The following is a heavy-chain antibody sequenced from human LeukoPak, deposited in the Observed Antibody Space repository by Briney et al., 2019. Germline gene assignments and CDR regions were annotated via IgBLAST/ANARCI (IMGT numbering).Heavy chain of an antibody. V-gene: IGHV3-23*01. D-gene: IGHD5-12*01. CDR1: GFTFSTYA. CDR2: ISGSGGST. J-gene: IGHJ4*02. Sequence: GGSLRLSCAPSGFTFSTYAMSWVRPALERGLEWGSPISGSGGSTYYAASVKGRFTISRDKSKNTLYLQMNSVRAEDTAVYYCANRGPLIVATMVAFNWGQGTLVTVSS. CDR3: ANRGPLIVATMVAFN.